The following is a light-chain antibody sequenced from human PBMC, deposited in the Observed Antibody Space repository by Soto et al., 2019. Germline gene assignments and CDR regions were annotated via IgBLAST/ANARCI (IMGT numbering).Light chain of an antibody. CDR1: QIVSPW. V-gene: IGKV1-5*03. J-gene: IGKJ1*01. CDR2: KAT. Sequence: DIQMTQSPSTLSASVGDRVNITCRASQIVSPWLAWYQQKAGKAPKLLIYKATSLEDGVPSRFSGSVSGTEFTLTINSLQPDDFASYFCQHYYSFTWTFGRGTTVENK. CDR3: QHYYSFTWT.